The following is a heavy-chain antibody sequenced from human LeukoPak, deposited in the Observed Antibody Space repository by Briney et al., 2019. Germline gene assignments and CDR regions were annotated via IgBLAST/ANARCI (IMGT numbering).Heavy chain of an antibody. V-gene: IGHV4-59*01. CDR2: IYYSGST. Sequence: SETLSLTCTVSGGSISSYYWSWIRQPPGKGLEWIGYIYYSGSTNYNPSLKSRVTISVDTSKNQFSLKLSSVTAADTAVYYCARLSPRMSAFDYWGQGTLVTVSS. CDR1: GGSISSYY. J-gene: IGHJ4*02. CDR3: ARLSPRMSAFDY. D-gene: IGHD2-15*01.